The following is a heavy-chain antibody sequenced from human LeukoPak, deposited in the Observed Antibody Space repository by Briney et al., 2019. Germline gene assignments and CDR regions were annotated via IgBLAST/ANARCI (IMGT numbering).Heavy chain of an antibody. CDR3: ASQWGSYRLLDY. J-gene: IGHJ4*02. CDR2: IYSGGST. CDR1: GFTVSSNY. Sequence: GGSLRLSCAASGFTVSSNYMSWVRQAPGKGLEWVSVIYSGGSTYYADSVKGQFTISRDNSKNTLYLQMNSLRAEDTAVYYCASQWGSYRLLDYWGQGTLVTVSS. D-gene: IGHD3-16*02. V-gene: IGHV3-53*01.